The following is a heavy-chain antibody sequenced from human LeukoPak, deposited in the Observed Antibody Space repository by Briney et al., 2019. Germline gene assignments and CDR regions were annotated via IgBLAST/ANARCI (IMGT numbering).Heavy chain of an antibody. Sequence: PGGSLRLSCAASGFTFDNYAMHWVRQAPGKGLEWVSGISWNSGSIGYADSVKGRFTISRDNAKNSLYLQMNSLRAEDTALYYCAKDIGGRYFDWLLFYWGPGPLVTVSS. CDR2: ISWNSGSI. V-gene: IGHV3-9*01. CDR3: AKDIGGRYFDWLLFY. D-gene: IGHD3-9*01. J-gene: IGHJ4*02. CDR1: GFTFDNYA.